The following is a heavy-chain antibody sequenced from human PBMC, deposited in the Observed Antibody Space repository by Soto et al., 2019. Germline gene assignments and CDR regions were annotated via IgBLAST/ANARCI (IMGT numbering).Heavy chain of an antibody. Sequence: KASETLSLTCTVSGGSISSYDWSWIRQPPGRGLEWFGHIFYSGSTNYNPALKSRVTISVDTSKSQFSLKLSSVTAADTAVYYCAKDSGYNYGYFRWFDPWGQGTLVTVSS. D-gene: IGHD5-18*01. CDR3: AKDSGYNYGYFRWFDP. V-gene: IGHV4-59*01. J-gene: IGHJ5*02. CDR1: GGSISSYD. CDR2: IFYSGST.